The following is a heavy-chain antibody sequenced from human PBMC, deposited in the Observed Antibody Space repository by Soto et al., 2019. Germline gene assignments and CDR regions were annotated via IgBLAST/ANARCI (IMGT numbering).Heavy chain of an antibody. V-gene: IGHV1-3*01. Sequence: ASVKVSCKASGYTFTSYAMHWVRQAPGQRLEWMGWINAGNGNTKYSQKFQGRVTITRDTSASTAYMELSSLRSEDTAVYYCARATDYYDSSGSGWGQGTLVTVSS. CDR2: INAGNGNT. D-gene: IGHD3-22*01. J-gene: IGHJ4*02. CDR3: ARATDYYDSSGSG. CDR1: GYTFTSYA.